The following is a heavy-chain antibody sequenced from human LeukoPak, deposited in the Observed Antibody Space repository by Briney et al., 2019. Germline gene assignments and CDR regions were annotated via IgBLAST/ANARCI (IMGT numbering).Heavy chain of an antibody. V-gene: IGHV4-4*02. CDR1: GDSINSFDL. D-gene: IGHD3-22*01. CDR2: MYLSGTT. Sequence: SGTLSLTCTVSGDSINSFDLWNWVRQPPGKGLEWIGEMYLSGTTHSNPSVKSRVTISIDKSKNQFFLNLSSVTAADTAVYYCAGLVGRYSSGLYYYYFDYWGQGTLVTVSS. CDR3: AGLVGRYSSGLYYYYFDY. J-gene: IGHJ4*02.